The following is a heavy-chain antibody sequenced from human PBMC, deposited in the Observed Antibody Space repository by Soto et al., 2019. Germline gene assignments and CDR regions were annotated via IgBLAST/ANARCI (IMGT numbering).Heavy chain of an antibody. V-gene: IGHV4-59*08. J-gene: IGHJ4*02. Sequence: HVQLRESGPGLVQPSETLSLTCTVSGDSIGGYYWNWIRQTPGEGREWIGIIYYTVYTYYNPSLQSRVTLSVDTSKNRFSLNLMSVTAADTAMYYCARHGSRDVVRFDFWGQGILVSVSS. D-gene: IGHD2-15*01. CDR3: ARHGSRDVVRFDF. CDR1: GDSIGGYY. CDR2: IYYTVYT.